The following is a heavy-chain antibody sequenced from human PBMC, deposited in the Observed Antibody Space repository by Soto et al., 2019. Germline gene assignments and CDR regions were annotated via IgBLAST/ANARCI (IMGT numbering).Heavy chain of an antibody. CDR1: GYTFTSYY. V-gene: IGHV1-46*03. CDR2: INPSGGST. D-gene: IGHD3-10*01. J-gene: IGHJ5*02. Sequence: ASVKVSCKASGYTFTSYYMHWVRQAPGQGLEWMGIINPSGGSTSYAQKFQGRVTMTRDTSTSTVYMELSSLRSEDTAVYYCARAKKGLLLWFEAMGWSDPWGQGTLVTGSS. CDR3: ARAKKGLLLWFEAMGWSDP.